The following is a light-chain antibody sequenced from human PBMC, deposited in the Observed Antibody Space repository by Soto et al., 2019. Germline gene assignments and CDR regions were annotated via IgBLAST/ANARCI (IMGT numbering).Light chain of an antibody. Sequence: DIPMTQSPSSLSASVGDRVTITCRASQSISNYLNWYQQKPGRAPELLIYTTSTLQSGVPSTFFGSGSGTDFTLTISSLQPEDFATYYCQQSYSNPPTFGGGTKVEI. V-gene: IGKV1-39*01. CDR1: QSISNY. J-gene: IGKJ4*01. CDR2: TTS. CDR3: QQSYSNPPT.